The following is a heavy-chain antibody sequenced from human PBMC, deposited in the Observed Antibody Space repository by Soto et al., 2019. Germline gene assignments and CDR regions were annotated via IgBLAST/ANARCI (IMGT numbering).Heavy chain of an antibody. CDR3: ARSLPTYDFWSGYYPNWFDP. J-gene: IGHJ5*02. D-gene: IGHD3-3*01. CDR2: INPNSGGT. CDR1: GYTFTGYY. Sequence: ASVKVSCKASGYTFTGYYMHWVRQAPGQGLEWMGWINPNSGGTNYAQKFQGWVTMTRDTSISTAYMELSRLRSDDTAVYYCARSLPTYDFWSGYYPNWFDPWGQGTLVTVSS. V-gene: IGHV1-2*04.